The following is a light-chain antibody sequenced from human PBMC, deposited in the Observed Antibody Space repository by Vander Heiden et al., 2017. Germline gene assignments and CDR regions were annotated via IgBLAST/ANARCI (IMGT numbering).Light chain of an antibody. CDR2: TAS. CDR3: QQDNVYSWT. J-gene: IGKJ1*01. Sequence: DIQMTQSPSTLSASVGDRVTITCRASQSISNWLAWYQQKPGKAPKVLIYTASTLQSGVPSRFSGSGSGTEFTLTISSLQPDDSATYYCQQDNVYSWTFGQGTKVEIK. V-gene: IGKV1-5*03. CDR1: QSISNW.